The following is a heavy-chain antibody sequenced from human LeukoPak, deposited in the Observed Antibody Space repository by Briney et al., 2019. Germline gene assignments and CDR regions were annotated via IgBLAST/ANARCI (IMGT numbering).Heavy chain of an antibody. Sequence: PSETLSLTCTVSGGSISSSSYYWGWIRQPPGKGLEWIVSIYYSGSTYYNPSLKSRVTISVDTSKNQFSLKLSSVTAADTAVYYCARGDRYCSGGSCSHTYYHYYRMDVWGQGTTVTVSS. V-gene: IGHV4-39*01. CDR3: ARGDRYCSGGSCSHTYYHYYRMDV. D-gene: IGHD2-15*01. CDR1: GGSISSSSYY. CDR2: IYYSGST. J-gene: IGHJ6*02.